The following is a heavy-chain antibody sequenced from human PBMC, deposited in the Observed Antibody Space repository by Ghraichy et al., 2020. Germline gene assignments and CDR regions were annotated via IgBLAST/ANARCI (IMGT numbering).Heavy chain of an antibody. D-gene: IGHD5-18*01. CDR2: IYYSGST. J-gene: IGHJ4*02. Sequence: TLSLTCTVSGGSITSYYWSWIRQPPGKGLEWIGYIYYSGSTNYNPSLKSRVTISVDTSKNQFSLKLNSVTAADTAVYYCARAPLAMVTSFFDYWGQGALVTVSS. V-gene: IGHV4-59*01. CDR1: GGSITSYY. CDR3: ARAPLAMVTSFFDY.